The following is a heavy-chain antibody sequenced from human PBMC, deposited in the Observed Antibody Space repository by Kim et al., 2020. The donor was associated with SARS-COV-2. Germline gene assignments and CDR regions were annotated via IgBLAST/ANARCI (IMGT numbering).Heavy chain of an antibody. V-gene: IGHV6-1*01. J-gene: IGHJ4*02. CDR2: LN. CDR3: ARGHSGAFDY. Sequence: LNDYAVTVKSRITIHPDTSKNQFSLQLNSVTHEDTAVYYCARGHSGAFDYWGQGTLVTVSS. D-gene: IGHD5-12*01.